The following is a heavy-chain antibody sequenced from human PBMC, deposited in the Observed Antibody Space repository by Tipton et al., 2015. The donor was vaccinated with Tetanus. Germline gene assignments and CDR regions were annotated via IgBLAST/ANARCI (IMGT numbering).Heavy chain of an antibody. J-gene: IGHJ5*02. Sequence: TLSLTCGVSGESVSSTYWSWIRQSPGKGLEWIGEINHRGGATYSPSLESRVTISVDTAKNQFSLKLNSVTAADTAVYYCARDQGGGRVVRLNWFDPWGQGMLVTVSS. CDR3: ARDQGGGRVVRLNWFDP. CDR1: GESVSSTY. CDR2: INHRGGA. V-gene: IGHV4-34*09. D-gene: IGHD6-6*01.